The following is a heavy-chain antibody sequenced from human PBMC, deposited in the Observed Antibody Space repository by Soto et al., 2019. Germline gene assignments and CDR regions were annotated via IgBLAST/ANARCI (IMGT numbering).Heavy chain of an antibody. V-gene: IGHV1-69*01. J-gene: IGHJ4*02. Sequence: QVQLVQSGAEVKKPGSSVKVSCKASGGTFSSYAISWVRQAPGQGREWMGGIIPIFGTANYAQKFQGRVTITAAESTSTAYMELSSLSSEDTAVYYFSSPMYYDSSGQFDYWGKGTLVTVSS. D-gene: IGHD3-22*01. CDR1: GGTFSSYA. CDR3: SSPMYYDSSGQFDY. CDR2: IIPIFGTA.